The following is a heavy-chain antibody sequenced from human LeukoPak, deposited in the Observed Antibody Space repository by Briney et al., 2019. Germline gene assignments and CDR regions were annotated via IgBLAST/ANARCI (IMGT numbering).Heavy chain of an antibody. CDR2: ISDSGRS. D-gene: IGHD3-3*01. J-gene: IGHJ6*02. V-gene: IGHV4-59*01. CDR1: GGSLSSYY. Sequence: PSETLSLTCTVSGGSLSSYYWSWVRQPPGKGLEWIGYISDSGRSNYNPSLESRVTISVDKSKNHLALKLSSVTAADTAVYYCARGLIQISLFGVVEFYGMDVWGQGTTVTVSS. CDR3: ARGLIQISLFGVVEFYGMDV.